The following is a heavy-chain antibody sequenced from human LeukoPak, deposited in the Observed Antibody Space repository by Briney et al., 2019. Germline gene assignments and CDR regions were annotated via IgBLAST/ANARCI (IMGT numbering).Heavy chain of an antibody. V-gene: IGHV3-30*03. CDR1: GFMFSNYG. CDR3: ARDHHGIHSAFDV. D-gene: IGHD1-14*01. J-gene: IGHJ3*01. Sequence: PGRSLRLSCAASGFMFSNYGMQWVRQAPGKGLEWVAVISYDGSNKYYADSVKGRFTISRDNAKNTLFLQMSSLRAEDTAVYYCARDHHGIHSAFDVWGQGTMVTVS. CDR2: ISYDGSNK.